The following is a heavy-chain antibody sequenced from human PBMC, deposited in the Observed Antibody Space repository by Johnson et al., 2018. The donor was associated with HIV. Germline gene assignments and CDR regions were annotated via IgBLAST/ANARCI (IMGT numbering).Heavy chain of an antibody. CDR3: ARDLGVATAKVNAFDI. CDR1: GFTFDDYG. CDR2: INWNGGTT. J-gene: IGHJ3*02. D-gene: IGHD5-12*01. Sequence: EVQLMESGGGVLRPGGSLRLSCAASGFTFDDYGMNWVRQAPGKGLEWVSGINWNGGTTGYADSVKGRFTTSRDNAKNSLYLQMNSLRAEDTAVYYCARDLGVATAKVNAFDIWGQGTMVTVSS. V-gene: IGHV3-20*04.